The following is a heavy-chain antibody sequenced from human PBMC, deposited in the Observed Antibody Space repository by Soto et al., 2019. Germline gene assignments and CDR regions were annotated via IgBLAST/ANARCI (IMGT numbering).Heavy chain of an antibody. CDR1: GYNLTELS. D-gene: IGHD3-10*02. V-gene: IGHV1-24*01. CDR3: ATDTLFGWSWNSTYYYYYMDV. CDR2: FDPEDGET. J-gene: IGHJ6*03. Sequence: ASVKVSCKVSGYNLTELSMDWVRPAPGKGLEGMGGFDPEDGETIYAQKFQGRVTMTEDTSTDTAYMELSSLRSEDTAVYYCATDTLFGWSWNSTYYYYYMDVWGKGTTVIVSS.